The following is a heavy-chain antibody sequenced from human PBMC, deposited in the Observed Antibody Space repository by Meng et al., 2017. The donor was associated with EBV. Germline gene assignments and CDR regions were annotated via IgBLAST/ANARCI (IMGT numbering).Heavy chain of an antibody. CDR3: SWIPERCNRYEK. CDR2: ISQTHHI. J-gene: IGHJ4*02. Sequence: RGLLQPSVPLSLSYAWSSDPNHRVYWRRLRTPTEKELEWSGLISQTHHISHNPPLTTRTTRSTVRSTTQSSLKLSPVTAANTAMYWCSWIPERCNRYEKWGQGILVTVSS. V-gene: IGHV4-59*01. CDR1: SDPNHRVY. D-gene: IGHD5-18*01.